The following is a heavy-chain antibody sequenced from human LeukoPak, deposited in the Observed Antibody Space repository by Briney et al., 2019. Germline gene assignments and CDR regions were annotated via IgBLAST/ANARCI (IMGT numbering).Heavy chain of an antibody. CDR3: ARGPRYDSSGYYLSFHFDY. CDR1: GFTFSSYG. V-gene: IGHV3-33*01. D-gene: IGHD3-22*01. J-gene: IGHJ4*02. Sequence: GRSLRLSCAASGFTFSSYGMHWVRQAPGKGLEWVAVIWHDGSNKYYADSVKGRFTISRDNSKNTLYLQMNSLRAEDTAVYYCARGPRYDSSGYYLSFHFDYWGQGTLVTVSS. CDR2: IWHDGSNK.